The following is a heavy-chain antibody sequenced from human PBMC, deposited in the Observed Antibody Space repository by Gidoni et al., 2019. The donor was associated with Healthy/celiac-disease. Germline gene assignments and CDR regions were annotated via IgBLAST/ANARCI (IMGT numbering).Heavy chain of an antibody. V-gene: IGHV1-69*04. CDR2: ISPILGIA. CDR3: ACITMVRGVFTGWFDP. D-gene: IGHD3-10*01. CDR1: GGPFSSYA. Sequence: QVQLVQSGAEVKKPGSSVKVSCQASGGPFSSYAISWVRQAPGQGLEWLGRISPILGIANYAQKFQGRVTITADKSTSTAYMELSSLRSEDTAVYYCACITMVRGVFTGWFDPWGQGTLVTVSS. J-gene: IGHJ5*02.